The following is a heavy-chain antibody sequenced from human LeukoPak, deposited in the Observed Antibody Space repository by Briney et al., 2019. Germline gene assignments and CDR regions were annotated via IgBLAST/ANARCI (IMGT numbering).Heavy chain of an antibody. V-gene: IGHV3-23*01. D-gene: IGHD3-22*01. J-gene: IGHJ4*02. Sequence: GGSLRLSCAASGFTFSSYAMSWVRQAPGKGLEWVSAISGSGGSTYYADSVKGRFTISRDNAKSTVFLQMNSLRVEDTAVYFCVSRYYEDNVYGRHLYFWGQGNLVTVSS. CDR1: GFTFSSYA. CDR3: VSRYYEDNVYGRHLYF. CDR2: ISGSGGST.